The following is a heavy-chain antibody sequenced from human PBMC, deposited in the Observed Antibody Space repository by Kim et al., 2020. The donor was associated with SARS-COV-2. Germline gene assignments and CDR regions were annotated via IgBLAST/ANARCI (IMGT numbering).Heavy chain of an antibody. Sequence: YAQGFTGRFVFSLDTSVSTAYLQISSLEADDTAVYYCARRIAIAAQAMDVWGQGTTVTVSS. CDR3: ARRIAIAAQAMDV. J-gene: IGHJ6*02. V-gene: IGHV7-4-1*02. D-gene: IGHD6-13*01.